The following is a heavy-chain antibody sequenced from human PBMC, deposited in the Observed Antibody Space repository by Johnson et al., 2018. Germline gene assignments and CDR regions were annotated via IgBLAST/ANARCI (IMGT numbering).Heavy chain of an antibody. CDR3: AKEGWVWFGELQSSYMDV. Sequence: QVQLVQSGAEVKKPGASXKVSCKASGYTFTSYDINWVRQATGQGLEWMGWMNPNSGNTGYAQKFQGRVTMTRNTSISTAYMELSSLRSEDTAVYYCAKEGWVWFGELQSSYMDVWGKGTTVTVSS. V-gene: IGHV1-8*01. D-gene: IGHD3-10*01. J-gene: IGHJ6*03. CDR1: GYTFTSYD. CDR2: MNPNSGNT.